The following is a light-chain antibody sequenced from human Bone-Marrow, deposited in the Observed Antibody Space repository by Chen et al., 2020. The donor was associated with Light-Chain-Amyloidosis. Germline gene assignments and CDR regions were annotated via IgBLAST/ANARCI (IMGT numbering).Light chain of an antibody. CDR1: DLPTKY. CDR3: QSADSSGTYEVI. V-gene: IGLV3-25*03. J-gene: IGLJ2*01. Sequence: SYELTQPPSVSVSPGQTARITCSGDDLPTKYAYWYQQKPGQAPVLVIHRDTERPSGISERFSGSSSETTATLTISVVQAEDEADYHCQSADSSGTYEVIFGGGTKLNVL. CDR2: RDT.